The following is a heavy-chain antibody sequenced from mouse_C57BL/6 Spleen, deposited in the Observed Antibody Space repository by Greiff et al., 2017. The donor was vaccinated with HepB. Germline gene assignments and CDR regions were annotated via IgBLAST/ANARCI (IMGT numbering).Heavy chain of an antibody. CDR1: GYTFTSYW. CDR3: ARGDYDGGDYAMDY. CDR2: IDPSDSYT. V-gene: IGHV1-59*01. Sequence: QVQLQQPGAELVRPGTSVKLSCKASGYTFTSYWMHWVKQSPGQGLEWIGVIDPSDSYTNYNQKFKGKATLTVDTSSSTAYMQLSSLTSEDSAVYYCARGDYDGGDYAMDYWGQGTSVTVSS. J-gene: IGHJ4*01. D-gene: IGHD2-4*01.